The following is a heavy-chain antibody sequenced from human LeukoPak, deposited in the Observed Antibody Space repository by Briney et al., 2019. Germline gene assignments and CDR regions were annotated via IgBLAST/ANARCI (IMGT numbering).Heavy chain of an antibody. J-gene: IGHJ4*02. Sequence: PSETLSLTCTVSGGSISSSSYYWGWIRQPPGKGLEWIGSIYYSGSTYYNPSLKSRVTISVDTSKNQFSLKLSSVTAADTAVYYCARARRGYSYVYWGQGTLVTVSS. D-gene: IGHD5-18*01. CDR2: IYYSGST. CDR3: ARARRGYSYVY. V-gene: IGHV4-39*07. CDR1: GGSISSSSYY.